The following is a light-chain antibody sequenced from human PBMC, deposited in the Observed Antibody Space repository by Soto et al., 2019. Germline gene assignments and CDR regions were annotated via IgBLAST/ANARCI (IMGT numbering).Light chain of an antibody. V-gene: IGKV1-5*03. CDR3: LQHHSYPRT. CDR2: KAS. Sequence: IQIRQSPSTLSGSVGDRVTITCRASQTISSWLAWYQQKPGKAPKLLIYKASTLKSGVPSRFSGSGSGTEFTLTISSLQAEDFATYYCLQHHSYPRTFGQGTKVDIK. J-gene: IGKJ1*01. CDR1: QTISSW.